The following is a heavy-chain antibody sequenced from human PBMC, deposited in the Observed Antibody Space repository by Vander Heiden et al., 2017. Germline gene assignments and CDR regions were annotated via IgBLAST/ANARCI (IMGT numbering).Heavy chain of an antibody. D-gene: IGHD2-15*01. V-gene: IGHV3-23*01. Sequence: EVQLLESGGGLVQPGGSLRLSCAPSGFTFSSYAMTWVRQAPGKGLEWVSTISGSGTSTYYADSVKGRFTISRDNSKNTLYLQMNILRVDDSAIYYSFVEKATWFDPWGQGTLVTVSS. CDR2: ISGSGTST. CDR1: GFTFSSYA. J-gene: IGHJ5*02. CDR3: FVEKATWFDP.